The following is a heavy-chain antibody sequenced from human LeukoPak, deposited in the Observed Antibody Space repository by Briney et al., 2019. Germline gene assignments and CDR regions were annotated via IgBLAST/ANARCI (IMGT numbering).Heavy chain of an antibody. CDR1: GGSISSSSYY. V-gene: IGHV4-61*05. Sequence: SETLSLTCTVSGGSISSSSYYWGWIRQPPGKGLEWIGYIYYSGSTNYNPSLKSRVTISVDTSKNQFSLKLSSVTAADTAVYHCARHGANDSSGYPFRLFDYWGQGTLVTVSS. CDR3: ARHGANDSSGYPFRLFDY. J-gene: IGHJ4*02. CDR2: IYYSGST. D-gene: IGHD3-22*01.